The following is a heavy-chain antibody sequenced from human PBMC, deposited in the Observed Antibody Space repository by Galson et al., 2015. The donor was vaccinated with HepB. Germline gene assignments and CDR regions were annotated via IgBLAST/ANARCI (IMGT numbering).Heavy chain of an antibody. CDR2: ISSNGGST. J-gene: IGHJ4*02. V-gene: IGHV3-64D*06. CDR1: GFTFSSYA. D-gene: IGHD1-1*01. CDR3: TRQRQGTGSLDY. Sequence: SLRLSCAASGFTFSSYAMHWVRQAPGKGLEYVSAISSNGGSTYYADSVKGRFTISRDNSKNTLYLQMSSLRAEDTAVYYCTRQRQGTGSLDYWGQGALVTVSS.